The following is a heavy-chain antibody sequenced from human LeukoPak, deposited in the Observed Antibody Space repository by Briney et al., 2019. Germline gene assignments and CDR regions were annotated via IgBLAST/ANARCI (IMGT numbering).Heavy chain of an antibody. V-gene: IGHV4-34*01. D-gene: IGHD4-17*01. CDR1: GGSFSGYY. CDR2: INHSGST. J-gene: IGHJ4*02. CDR3: ATGTMTTVTYYFDY. Sequence: SETLSLTCAACGGSFSGYYWSWIRQPPGKGLEWIGEINHSGSTNYNPSLKSRVTISVDTSKNQFSLKLSSVTAAHTAVYYCATGTMTTVTYYFDYWGQGTLVTVSS.